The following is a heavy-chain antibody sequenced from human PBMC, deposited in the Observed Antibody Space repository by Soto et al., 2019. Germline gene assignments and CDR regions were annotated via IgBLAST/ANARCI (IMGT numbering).Heavy chain of an antibody. V-gene: IGHV4-59*01. CDR2: IYYSGST. CDR1: GGSISSYY. CDR3: ARSGNKFDP. Sequence: QVQLQESGPGLVKPSETLSLTCTVSGGSISSYYWRWIRQPPGKGLEWIGYIYYSGSTNHNPSLKSRVAISVDTSKNQFSLKLSSVTAADTAVHYCARSGNKFDPWGQGTLVTVSS. J-gene: IGHJ5*02.